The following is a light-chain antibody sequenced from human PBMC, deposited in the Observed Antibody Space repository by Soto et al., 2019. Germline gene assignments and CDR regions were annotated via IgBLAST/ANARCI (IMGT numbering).Light chain of an antibody. CDR1: QSMSDN. CDR3: MQSTQLPPT. V-gene: IGKV3D-15*01. Sequence: EIALTQSPATLSVSPGYTATLSCRASQSMSDNLAWYQQKPGQAPRLLIYRASTRVKGLPDRFSGSGSGTDFTLEISRVETDDVGIYYCMQSTQLPPTFGQGTQLEIK. CDR2: RAS. J-gene: IGKJ5*01.